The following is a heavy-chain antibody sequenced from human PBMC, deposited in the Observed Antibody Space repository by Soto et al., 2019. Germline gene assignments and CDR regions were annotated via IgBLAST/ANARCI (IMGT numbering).Heavy chain of an antibody. J-gene: IGHJ5*02. CDR3: ARGQLLLFDNYSSWYWFDP. D-gene: IGHD6-13*01. Sequence: SETLSLTCAVSGGSISSSNWWSWVRQPPGKGLEWIGEIYHSGSTNYNPSLKSRVTISVDKSKNQFSLKLSSVTAADTAVYYCARGQLLLFDNYSSWYWFDPWGQGTLVTVSS. V-gene: IGHV4-4*02. CDR1: GGSISSSNW. CDR2: IYHSGST.